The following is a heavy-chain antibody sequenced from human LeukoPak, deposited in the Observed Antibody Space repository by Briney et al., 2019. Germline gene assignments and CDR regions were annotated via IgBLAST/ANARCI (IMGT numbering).Heavy chain of an antibody. D-gene: IGHD2-2*01. V-gene: IGHV3-9*01. J-gene: IGHJ4*02. Sequence: PGGSLRLSCAASGFTFDDYAMHWVRQAPGKGLEWVSGICWNSGSIGYADSVKGRFTISRDNAKNSLYLQMNSLRAEDTALYYCAKAHCSSTSCHFDYWGQGTLVTVSS. CDR3: AKAHCSSTSCHFDY. CDR1: GFTFDDYA. CDR2: ICWNSGSI.